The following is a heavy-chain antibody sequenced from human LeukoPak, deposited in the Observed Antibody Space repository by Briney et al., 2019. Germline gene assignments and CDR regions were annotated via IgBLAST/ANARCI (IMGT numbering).Heavy chain of an antibody. CDR3: ARVGQDIVLMVYAMWGAFDI. D-gene: IGHD2-8*01. CDR2: ISSSGSTI. CDR1: GFTFSDYY. J-gene: IGHJ4*02. Sequence: PGGSLRLSCAASGFTFSDYYMSWIRQAPGKGLEWVSYISSSGSTIYYADSVKGRFTISRDNAKNSLYLQMNSLRAEDTAVYYCARVGQDIVLMVYAMWGAFDIWGQGTLVTVSS. V-gene: IGHV3-11*01.